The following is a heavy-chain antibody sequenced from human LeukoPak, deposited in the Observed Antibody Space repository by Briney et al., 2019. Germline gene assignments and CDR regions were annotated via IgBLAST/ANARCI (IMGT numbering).Heavy chain of an antibody. Sequence: GGSLRLSCAASGFTFSDYYMSWIRQAPGKGLEWVSYISSSGNIVYYTDSVKGRFTISRDNAKNSLYLQMNSLRAEDTAVYYCASLTTGTPSHFDYWGQGTLVTVSS. J-gene: IGHJ4*02. CDR1: GFTFSDYY. CDR2: ISSSGNIV. D-gene: IGHD1-1*01. V-gene: IGHV3-11*04. CDR3: ASLTTGTPSHFDY.